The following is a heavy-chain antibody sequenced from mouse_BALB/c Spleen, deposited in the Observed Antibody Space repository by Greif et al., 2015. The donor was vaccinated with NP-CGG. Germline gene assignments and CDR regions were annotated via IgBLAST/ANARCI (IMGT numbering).Heavy chain of an antibody. CDR2: IKPSNGGT. J-gene: IGHJ4*01. CDR3: TRWRMGAMDY. CDR1: GYTFTSYY. Sequence: VQLQQSGAELVKPGASVKLSCKASGYTFTSYYMYWVKQRPGQGLEWIGEIKPSNGGTNFNEKFKSKATLTVDKSSSTAYMQLSSLTSEDSAVYYCTRWRMGAMDYWGQGTSVTVSS. V-gene: IGHV1S81*02.